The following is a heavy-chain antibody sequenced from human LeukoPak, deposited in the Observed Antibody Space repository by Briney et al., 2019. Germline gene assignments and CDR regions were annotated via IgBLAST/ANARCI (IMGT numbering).Heavy chain of an antibody. CDR1: GFTFDDYD. Sequence: GGSLRLSCEASGFTFDDYDMTWVRQAPGKGLEWVSDINWNGGNTDYADSVKGRFTISRDNAKNSLYLQMNSLRAEDTALYHCTTEPPLWFGELLQIDYWGQGTLVTVSS. CDR2: INWNGGNT. CDR3: TTEPPLWFGELLQIDY. J-gene: IGHJ4*02. D-gene: IGHD3-10*01. V-gene: IGHV3-20*01.